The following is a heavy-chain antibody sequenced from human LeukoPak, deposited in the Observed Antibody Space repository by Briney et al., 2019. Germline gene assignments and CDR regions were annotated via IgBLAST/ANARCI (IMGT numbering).Heavy chain of an antibody. CDR2: IYYSGST. Sequence: SETLSLTCTVSGGSISSSSYYWGWIRQPPGKGLGWIGSIYYSGSTYYNPSLKSRVTISVDTSKNQFSLKLSSVAAADTAVYYCASPPPYSNYVYFDYWGQGTLVTVSS. D-gene: IGHD4-4*01. V-gene: IGHV4-39*01. J-gene: IGHJ4*02. CDR1: GGSISSSSYY. CDR3: ASPPPYSNYVYFDY.